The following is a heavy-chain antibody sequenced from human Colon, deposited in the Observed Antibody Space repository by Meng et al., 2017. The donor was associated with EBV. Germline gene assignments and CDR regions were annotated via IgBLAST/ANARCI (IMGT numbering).Heavy chain of an antibody. Sequence: QGPLQESGPGLVKPSGTLSLTCALSGGSPSSRNWWSWVRQPPGKGLEWIGEIYHSGSTNYNPSLKSRVTISVDESKNQFSLRLSSVTAADTAVYYCARVGAYCGGDCYHPRWGQGTLVTVSS. CDR3: ARVGAYCGGDCYHPR. CDR2: IYHSGST. J-gene: IGHJ4*02. CDR1: GGSPSSRNW. D-gene: IGHD2-21*02. V-gene: IGHV4-4*02.